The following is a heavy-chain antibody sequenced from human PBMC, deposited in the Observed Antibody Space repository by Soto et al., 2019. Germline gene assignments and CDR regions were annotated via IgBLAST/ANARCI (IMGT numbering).Heavy chain of an antibody. CDR3: ARCGLDYGMDV. Sequence: QVQLQESGPGLVKHSEPLSLTCTVSGGSISSYYWCWTRQPAGKGLEWIGRFYPTGKTNYNPSLQGRVTMSADTSRNQFSLNLTSVTAAATAVYYCARCGLDYGMDVWGQGTTVTVSS. CDR1: GGSISSYY. V-gene: IGHV4-4*07. CDR2: FYPTGKT. D-gene: IGHD3-16*01. J-gene: IGHJ6*02.